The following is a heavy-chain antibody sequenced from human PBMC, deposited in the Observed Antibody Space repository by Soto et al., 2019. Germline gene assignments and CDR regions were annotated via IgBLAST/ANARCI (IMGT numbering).Heavy chain of an antibody. Sequence: QVQLVQSGAEVKEPGASVKVSCKASGYNFASNHMHWVRQIPGQGLEWMGIIRPTDGSTSYAQRFRGRITLTRDAPTNTDYMELRGLTSEDTAVYYCVRDRFGSWTFDYWGQGTLLTVSS. CDR3: VRDRFGSWTFDY. D-gene: IGHD6-13*01. CDR2: IRPTDGST. V-gene: IGHV1-46*01. J-gene: IGHJ4*02. CDR1: GYNFASNH.